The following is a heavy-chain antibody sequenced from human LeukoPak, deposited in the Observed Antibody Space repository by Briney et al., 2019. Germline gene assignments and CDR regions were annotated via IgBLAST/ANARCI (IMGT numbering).Heavy chain of an antibody. V-gene: IGHV4-59*01. Sequence: SETLSLTCTVSGGSISSYYWSWIRQPPGKGLEWIGYIYYSGSTNYNPSLKSRVTISVDTSKNQFSLKLSSVTAADTAVYYCARSDYGGIDDWGQGTLVTVSS. CDR2: IYYSGST. CDR1: GGSISSYY. D-gene: IGHD4-23*01. CDR3: ARSDYGGIDD. J-gene: IGHJ4*02.